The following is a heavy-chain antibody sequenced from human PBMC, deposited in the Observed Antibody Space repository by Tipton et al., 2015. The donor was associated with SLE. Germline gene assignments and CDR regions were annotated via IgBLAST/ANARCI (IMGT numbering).Heavy chain of an antibody. D-gene: IGHD5-24*01. CDR1: GYSISSGYY. CDR3: ARDPVETGFDY. V-gene: IGHV4-38-2*02. CDR2: TYHSGST. Sequence: LRLSCAVSGYSISSGYYWGWIRQPPGKGLEWIGSTYHSGSTYYNPSLKSRVTISVDTSKNQFSLKLSSVTAADTAVYYCARDPVETGFDYWGQRTLLTISS. J-gene: IGHJ4*02.